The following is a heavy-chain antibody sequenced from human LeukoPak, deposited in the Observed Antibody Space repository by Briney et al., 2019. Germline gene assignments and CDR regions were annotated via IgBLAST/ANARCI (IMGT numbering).Heavy chain of an antibody. CDR2: IYYSGST. CDR1: GGSISSSSYY. Sequence: SETPSLTCTVSGGSISSSSYYWGWIRQPPGKGLEWIGSIYYSGSTYYNPSLKSRVTISVDTSKNQFSLKLSSVTAADTAVYYCARPYYYGSGSYGSWGQGTLVTVSS. D-gene: IGHD3-10*01. J-gene: IGHJ5*02. V-gene: IGHV4-39*07. CDR3: ARPYYYGSGSYGS.